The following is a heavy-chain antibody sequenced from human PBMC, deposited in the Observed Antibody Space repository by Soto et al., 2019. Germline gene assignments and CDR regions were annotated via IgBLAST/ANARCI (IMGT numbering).Heavy chain of an antibody. D-gene: IGHD5-18*01. J-gene: IGHJ4*02. Sequence: VGSLRLSCEASGFNFSSFAMNWVRQAPGRGLEWVSYISDDGASIYYADSLKGRFTISRDNAKNSLSLQMNNLRAEDTAVYYCARENSVQAWLHHFDHWGLGTLVTVSS. CDR1: GFNFSSFA. CDR2: ISDDGASI. V-gene: IGHV3-48*03. CDR3: ARENSVQAWLHHFDH.